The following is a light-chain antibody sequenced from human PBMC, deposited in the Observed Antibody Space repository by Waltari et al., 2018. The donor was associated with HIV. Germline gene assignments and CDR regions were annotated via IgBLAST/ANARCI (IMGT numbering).Light chain of an antibody. Sequence: SALTQPASVSVSPGQSITISCSGTVSDAGTSTYVSWYPQHPGKAPKLLIDEVFNRPSGCSNRFPGSKAGNTASLTVSGLRTEDEADYYCTSYTTSTTLIFGGGTTVTVL. V-gene: IGLV2-14*01. CDR3: TSYTTSTTLI. CDR2: EVF. CDR1: VSDAGTSTY. J-gene: IGLJ2*01.